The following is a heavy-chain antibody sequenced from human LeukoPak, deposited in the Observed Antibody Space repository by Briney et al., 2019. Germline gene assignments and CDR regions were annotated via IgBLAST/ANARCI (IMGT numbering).Heavy chain of an antibody. Sequence: PGGSLRLSCAASGFTFSSYPMNWVRQAPGKGLEWVANIKQDGSEKYYVDSVKGRFTISRDNAKNSLHLQMNSLRAEDTAVYYCARVVAATGAFDIWGQGTMVTVSS. V-gene: IGHV3-7*04. J-gene: IGHJ3*02. CDR1: GFTFSSYP. CDR3: ARVVAATGAFDI. D-gene: IGHD2-15*01. CDR2: IKQDGSEK.